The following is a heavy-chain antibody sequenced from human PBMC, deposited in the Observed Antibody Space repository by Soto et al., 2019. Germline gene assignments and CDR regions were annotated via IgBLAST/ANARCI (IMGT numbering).Heavy chain of an antibody. CDR2: INSDGSST. Sequence: EVQLVESGGGLVQPGGSLRLSCAASGFTFSSYWMHWVRQAPGKGLVWVSRINSDGSSTSYADSVKGRFTISRDNAKNTLYLQMNSLRAEDTAVYYCARANFDDFWSGYLADNWFDPWGQGTLVTVSS. CDR1: GFTFSSYW. V-gene: IGHV3-74*01. CDR3: ARANFDDFWSGYLADNWFDP. D-gene: IGHD3-3*01. J-gene: IGHJ5*02.